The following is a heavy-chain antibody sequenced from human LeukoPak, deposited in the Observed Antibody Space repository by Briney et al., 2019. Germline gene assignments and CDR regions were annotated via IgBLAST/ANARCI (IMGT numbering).Heavy chain of an antibody. Sequence: GSLRLSCAASGFTFSSYAMTWVRQAPGKGLEWVSGISGSGGSTYYADSVKGRFTISRDNSKNTLYLQMNSLRAEDTAVYYCAKGASSSWYSGDYWGQGTLVTVSS. V-gene: IGHV3-23*01. D-gene: IGHD6-13*01. CDR3: AKGASSSWYSGDY. CDR2: ISGSGGST. CDR1: GFTFSSYA. J-gene: IGHJ4*02.